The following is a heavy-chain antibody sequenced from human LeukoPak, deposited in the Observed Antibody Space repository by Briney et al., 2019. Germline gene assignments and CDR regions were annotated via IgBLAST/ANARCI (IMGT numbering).Heavy chain of an antibody. Sequence: SETLSLTCTVSGGSISSSSYYWGWIRQPPGKGLEWIGSIYYSGSTYYNPSLKSQVTISVDTSKNQFSLKLSSVTAADTAVYYCARDSMVRGVIINPYYYYYMDVWGKGTTVTISS. CDR1: GGSISSSSYY. CDR3: ARDSMVRGVIINPYYYYYMDV. D-gene: IGHD3-10*01. CDR2: IYYSGST. V-gene: IGHV4-39*02. J-gene: IGHJ6*03.